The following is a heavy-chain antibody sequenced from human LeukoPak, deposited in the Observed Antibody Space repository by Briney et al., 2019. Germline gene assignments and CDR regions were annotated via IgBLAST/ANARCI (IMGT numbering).Heavy chain of an antibody. V-gene: IGHV3-23*01. CDR2: ISASGGST. Sequence: AGGSLRLSCAASGFTFSSSAMSWVRQVPGKGLEWVSGISASGGSTYYADSVRGRFTISRDNSKNTLFLQMNSLRAEDTAVFYCARAGGVIKPLDYWGQGTLVTVSS. CDR1: GFTFSSSA. CDR3: ARAGGVIKPLDY. D-gene: IGHD2/OR15-2a*01. J-gene: IGHJ4*02.